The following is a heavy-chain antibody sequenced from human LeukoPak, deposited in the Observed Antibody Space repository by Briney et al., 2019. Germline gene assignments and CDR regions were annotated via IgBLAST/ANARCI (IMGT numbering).Heavy chain of an antibody. D-gene: IGHD3-9*01. CDR3: ARGSYKYYDILTGYYSPSGFDY. J-gene: IGHJ4*02. V-gene: IGHV3-21*01. CDR2: ISSSSSYI. CDR1: GFTFSSYS. Sequence: GGSLRLSCAASGFTFSSYSMNWVRQAPGKGLEWVSSISSSSSYIYYADSVKGRFTISRDNAKNSLYLQMNSVRAEDTAVYYCARGSYKYYDILTGYYSPSGFDYWGQGTLVTVSS.